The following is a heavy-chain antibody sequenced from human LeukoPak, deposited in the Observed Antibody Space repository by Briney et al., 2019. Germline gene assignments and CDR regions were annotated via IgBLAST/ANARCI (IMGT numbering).Heavy chain of an antibody. V-gene: IGHV3-23*01. J-gene: IGHJ2*01. Sequence: GGSLRLSCAASGFTFSSYAMSWVRQAPGKGLEWVSAISGSGGSTYYADSVKGRFTISRDNSKNTLYLQMNSLRVEDTAVYYCAKSPYYYDSSGYYVLVHWYFDLWGRGTLVTVSS. CDR2: ISGSGGST. D-gene: IGHD3-22*01. CDR1: GFTFSSYA. CDR3: AKSPYYYDSSGYYVLVHWYFDL.